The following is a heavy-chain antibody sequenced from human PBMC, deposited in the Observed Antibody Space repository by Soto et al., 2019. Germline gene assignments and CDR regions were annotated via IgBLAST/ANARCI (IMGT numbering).Heavy chain of an antibody. D-gene: IGHD3-10*01. V-gene: IGHV1-3*01. J-gene: IGHJ4*02. Sequence: GASVKVSCKASGYTFTSYAMHWVRQAPGQRLEWMGWINAGNGNTKYSQKFQGRVNITRDTSASTAYMELSSLRSEDTAVYYCARVLWYDIPWGGGAPDYWGQGTLVTVSS. CDR3: ARVLWYDIPWGGGAPDY. CDR2: INAGNGNT. CDR1: GYTFTSYA.